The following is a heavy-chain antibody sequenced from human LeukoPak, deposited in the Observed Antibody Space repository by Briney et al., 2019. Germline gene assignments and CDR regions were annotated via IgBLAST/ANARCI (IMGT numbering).Heavy chain of an antibody. Sequence: GGSLRLSCAASGFTFSSYAMSWVRQAPGKGLEWVSTISAGGGSTDYADSVKGRFTISRDNSKTTLYLQMNSLRAEDTAVYYCAKDRGHCVNGVCHNYYYMDVWGKGTTVTVPS. V-gene: IGHV3-23*01. CDR1: GFTFSSYA. CDR3: AKDRGHCVNGVCHNYYYMDV. CDR2: ISAGGGST. D-gene: IGHD2-8*01. J-gene: IGHJ6*03.